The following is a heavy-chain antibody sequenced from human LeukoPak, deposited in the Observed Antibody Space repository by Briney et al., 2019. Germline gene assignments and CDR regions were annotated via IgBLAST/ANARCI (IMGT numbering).Heavy chain of an antibody. V-gene: IGHV1-69*13. CDR2: IIPIFGTA. D-gene: IGHD2-15*01. Sequence: ASVKVSCKASGATFTSYANSWVRQAPGQGLEWMGGIIPIFGTANYAQKVQGRVTITADESTSTDYMELSRLRSEDTAVYYCARWKLLNPRASEYFQHWGQGHPGHRLL. J-gene: IGHJ1*01. CDR1: GATFTSYA. CDR3: ARWKLLNPRASEYFQH.